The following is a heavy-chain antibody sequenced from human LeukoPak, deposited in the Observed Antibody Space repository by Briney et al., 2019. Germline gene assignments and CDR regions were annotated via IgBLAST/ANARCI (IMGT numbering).Heavy chain of an antibody. CDR3: ARLGYYYDSSGYLFDY. D-gene: IGHD3-22*01. J-gene: IGHJ4*02. V-gene: IGHV4-59*08. Sequence: SETLCLTCTVSGGSISSYYWSWIRQPPGKGLEWIGYIYYSGSTNYNPSLKSRVTISVDTSKNQFSLKLSSVTAADTAVYYCARLGYYYDSSGYLFDYWGQGTLVTVSS. CDR1: GGSISSYY. CDR2: IYYSGST.